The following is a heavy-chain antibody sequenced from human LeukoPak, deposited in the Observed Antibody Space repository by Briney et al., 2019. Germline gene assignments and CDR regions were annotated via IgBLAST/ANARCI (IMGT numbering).Heavy chain of an antibody. Sequence: ASVKVSCKASGYTFTGYYMNWVRQAPGQGLEWMGWINPNSGGTNYAQKFQGRVTMTRDTSINTAYMELSRLTSDDTAVCFCARAAYCVGGCFYWFDSWGQGTLVTVSS. CDR2: INPNSGGT. CDR3: ARAAYCVGGCFYWFDS. J-gene: IGHJ5*01. CDR1: GYTFTGYY. D-gene: IGHD2-21*02. V-gene: IGHV1-2*02.